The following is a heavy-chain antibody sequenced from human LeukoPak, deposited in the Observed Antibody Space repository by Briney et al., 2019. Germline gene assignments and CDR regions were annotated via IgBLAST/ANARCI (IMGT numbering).Heavy chain of an antibody. CDR2: MNPKSGNT. V-gene: IGHV1-8*01. CDR1: GYTFTNYD. J-gene: IGHJ4*02. Sequence: GASVKVSCKTSGYTFTNYDINWVRQATGQGLEWMGWMNPKSGNTGSAQRFRGRVTMIRDTSISTAYMELISLRSEDTAVYYCARVWGAIDYWGQGTLVTVSS. CDR3: ARVWGAIDY. D-gene: IGHD1-26*01.